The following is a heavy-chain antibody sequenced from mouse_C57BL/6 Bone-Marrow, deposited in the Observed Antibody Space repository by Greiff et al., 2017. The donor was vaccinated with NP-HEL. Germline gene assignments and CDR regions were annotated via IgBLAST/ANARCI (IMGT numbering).Heavy chain of an antibody. CDR3: ARDAGGGSGAWFAY. V-gene: IGHV7-1*01. J-gene: IGHJ3*01. CDR2: SRNKANDYTT. Sequence: EVKVVESGGGLVQSGRSLRLSCATSGFTFSDFYMEWVRQAPGKGLEWIAASRNKANDYTTEYSASVKGRFIVSRDTSQSILYLQMNALRAEDTAIYYCARDAGGGSGAWFAYWGQGTLVTVSA. CDR1: GFTFSDFY. D-gene: IGHD1-1*02.